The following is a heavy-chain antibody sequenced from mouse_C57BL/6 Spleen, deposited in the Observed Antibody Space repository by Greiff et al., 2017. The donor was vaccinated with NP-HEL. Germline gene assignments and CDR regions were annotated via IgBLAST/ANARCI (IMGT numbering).Heavy chain of an antibody. CDR2: INPNNGGT. J-gene: IGHJ1*03. CDR1: GYTFTDYN. D-gene: IGHD1-1*01. V-gene: IGHV1-18*01. Sequence: VQLQQSGPELVKPGASVKIPCKASGYTFTDYNMDWVKQSHGKSLEWIGDINPNNGGTIYNQKFKGKATLTVDKSSSTAYMELRSLTSEDTAVYYCARLYYYGSSYWYFDVWGTGTTVTVSS. CDR3: ARLYYYGSSYWYFDV.